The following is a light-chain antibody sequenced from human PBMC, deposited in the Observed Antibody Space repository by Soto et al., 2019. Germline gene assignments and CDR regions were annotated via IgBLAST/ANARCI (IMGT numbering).Light chain of an antibody. CDR3: QQYGSSLPWT. CDR2: GAS. Sequence: EIVVTQSPGTLSLSPGERATLSCRASQSVSGNYLAWFQQKPGQPPGLLIYGASNRATGIPDRFSGSGSATDLTLTITRLEPEDFAVYYCQQYGSSLPWTFGQGTKVEIK. V-gene: IGKV3-20*01. CDR1: QSVSGNY. J-gene: IGKJ1*01.